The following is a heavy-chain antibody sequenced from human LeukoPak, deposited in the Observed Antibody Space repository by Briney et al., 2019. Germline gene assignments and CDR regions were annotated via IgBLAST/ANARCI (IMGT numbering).Heavy chain of an antibody. CDR1: GGSFSGYY. CDR3: ASVNSSGSYYFDY. J-gene: IGHJ4*02. CDR2: INHSGST. Sequence: SETLSLTCAVYGGSFSGYYWSWIRQPPGKGLEWIGEINHSGSTNYNPSLKSRVTISVDTSKNQFSLKLSSVTAADTAVYYCASVNSSGSYYFDYWGQGTLVTVSS. D-gene: IGHD3-22*01. V-gene: IGHV4-34*01.